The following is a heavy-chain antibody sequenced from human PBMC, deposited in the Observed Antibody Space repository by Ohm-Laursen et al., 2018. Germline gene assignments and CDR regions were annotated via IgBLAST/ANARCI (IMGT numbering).Heavy chain of an antibody. CDR1: GFTFDDFA. V-gene: IGHV3-9*01. CDR2: INWNSGLI. J-gene: IGHJ6*02. Sequence: SLRLSCSASGFTFDDFAMHWVRQAPGKGLEWVSGINWNSGLIAYADSVRGRFFISRDNAKNSLHLQMNSLRAEDTALYHCARGSYYYGSGSSYGMDVWGQGTTVTVSS. CDR3: ARGSYYYGSGSSYGMDV. D-gene: IGHD3-10*01.